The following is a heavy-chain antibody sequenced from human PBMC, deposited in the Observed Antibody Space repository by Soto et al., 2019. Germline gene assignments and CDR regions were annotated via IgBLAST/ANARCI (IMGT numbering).Heavy chain of an antibody. V-gene: IGHV4-30-4*01. Sequence: SETLSLTCKVSCDSVTTGSYYWSWIRQPPGKGLEWIGYIYYSGSTYYNPSLKSRVTISVDTSKNQFSLKLSSVTAADTAVYNCASPYSSSPNWGQGTLVTVSS. CDR3: ASPYSSSPN. J-gene: IGHJ4*02. D-gene: IGHD6-6*01. CDR2: IYYSGST. CDR1: CDSVTTGSYY.